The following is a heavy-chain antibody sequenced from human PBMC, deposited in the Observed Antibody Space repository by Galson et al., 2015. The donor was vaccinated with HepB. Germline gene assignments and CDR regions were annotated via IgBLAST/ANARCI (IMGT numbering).Heavy chain of an antibody. D-gene: IGHD2-8*01. CDR3: ARLMGYCTNGVCGWFDP. CDR1: GGSISSSSYY. V-gene: IGHV4-39*01. Sequence: ETLSLTCTVSGGSISSSSYYWGWIRQPPGKELEWIGSIYYSGSTYYNPSLKSRVTISVDTSKNQFSLKLSSVTAADTAVYYCARLMGYCTNGVCGWFDPWGQGTLVTVSS. J-gene: IGHJ5*02. CDR2: IYYSGST.